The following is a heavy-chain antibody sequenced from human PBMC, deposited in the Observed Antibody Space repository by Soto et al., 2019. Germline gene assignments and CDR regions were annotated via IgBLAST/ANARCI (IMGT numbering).Heavy chain of an antibody. CDR2: TYFRSRWYN. CDR1: GDSVSSNTAS. D-gene: IGHD1-26*01. CDR3: VRRDSGAYPGYYGMDV. J-gene: IGHJ6*02. Sequence: SETLSLTCAISGDSVSSNTASWNWIRQSPSRGLEWLGGTYFRSRWYNDYAVSVKSRITINPDTSKNHFSLQLDSVTPEDTAVYYCVRRDSGAYPGYYGMDVWGQGTTVTVSS. V-gene: IGHV6-1*01.